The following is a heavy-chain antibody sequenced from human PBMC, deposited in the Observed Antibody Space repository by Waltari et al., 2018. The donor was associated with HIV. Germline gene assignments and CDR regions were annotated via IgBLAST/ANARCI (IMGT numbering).Heavy chain of an antibody. CDR2: ISSSNNNV. CDR3: ARRQAPYWYFDL. J-gene: IGHJ2*01. CDR1: GSTFLSYN. V-gene: IGHV3-21*02. Sequence: QLVESGGGLVKAGGAFGLSWAAPGSTFLSYNMNWVRQVPGKGLEWVSSISSSNNNVFYGDSVKGRFTISRDNAKKSLFLQMNSLRGEDTAIYYCARRQAPYWYFDLWGRGTLVTVSS.